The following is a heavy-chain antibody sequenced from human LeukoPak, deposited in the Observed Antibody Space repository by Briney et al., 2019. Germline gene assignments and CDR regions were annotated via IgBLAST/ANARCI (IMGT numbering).Heavy chain of an antibody. CDR2: IDHSGNT. J-gene: IGHJ5*02. D-gene: IGHD5-12*01. V-gene: IGHV4-39*01. Sequence: SETLSLTCNVSGGSIGSRSFYWGWIRQPPGQGLEFIGSIDHSGNTNYNSSLKSRVTISADTSRNQFSLKLRSVTAADTAVYYRARRTSGGYSGYIDRWGLGTLVTVSS. CDR1: GGSIGSRSFY. CDR3: ARRTSGGYSGYIDR.